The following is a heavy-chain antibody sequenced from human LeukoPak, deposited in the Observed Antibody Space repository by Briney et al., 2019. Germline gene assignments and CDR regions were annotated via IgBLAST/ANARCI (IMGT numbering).Heavy chain of an antibody. Sequence: SGGSLRLSCAASGFIIRTYWMTWVRHAPGKGLEWVANIGEDESETNYVDYVKGRFTISRDNAKNSLYLQMNSLRAEDTAVYYCERKRGTSDWGQGTRVTVSS. V-gene: IGHV3-7*01. J-gene: IGHJ4*02. D-gene: IGHD1-1*01. CDR1: GFIIRTYW. CDR3: ERKRGTSD. CDR2: IGEDESET.